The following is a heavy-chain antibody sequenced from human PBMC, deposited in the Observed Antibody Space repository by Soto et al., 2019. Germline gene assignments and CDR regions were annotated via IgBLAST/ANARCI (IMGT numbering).Heavy chain of an antibody. J-gene: IGHJ5*02. D-gene: IGHD2-21*02. Sequence: GEALKISCKASGYNFPNYWIGWVRQMPGKGVELLGIIYPADSDTRYSPSFEGQVTISVDKSISTAYLQWSSLRASDTAIYYCARSDNDCLGCFHXWGRVTLVTVSX. CDR2: IYPADSDT. V-gene: IGHV5-51*01. CDR1: GYNFPNYW. CDR3: ARSDNDCLGCFHX.